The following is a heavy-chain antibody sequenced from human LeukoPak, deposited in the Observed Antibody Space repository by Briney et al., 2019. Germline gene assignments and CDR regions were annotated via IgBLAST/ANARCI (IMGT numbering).Heavy chain of an antibody. CDR2: ISSSSSYI. CDR1: GFTFSSYS. J-gene: IGHJ4*02. CDR3: ARDRQDRGWLLIGAFDY. D-gene: IGHD3-22*01. Sequence: NPGGSLRLSCAASGFTFSSYSMNWIRQAPGKGLEWVSSISSSSSYIYYADSVKGRFTISRDNAKNSLYLQMNSLRAEDTAVYYCARDRQDRGWLLIGAFDYWGQGTLVTVSS. V-gene: IGHV3-21*01.